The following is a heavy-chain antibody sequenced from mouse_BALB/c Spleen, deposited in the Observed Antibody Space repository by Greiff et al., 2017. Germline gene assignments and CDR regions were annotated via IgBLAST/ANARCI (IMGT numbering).Heavy chain of an antibody. Sequence: VQLKESGTVLARPGASVKMSCKASGYTFTSYWMHWVKQRPGQGLEWIGAIYPGNSDTSYNQKFKGKAKLTAVTSTSTAYMELSSLTNEDSAVYYCTRGLYYDYDEYYYAMDYWGQGTSVTVSS. J-gene: IGHJ4*01. CDR1: GYTFTSYW. CDR2: IYPGNSDT. D-gene: IGHD2-4*01. V-gene: IGHV1-5*01. CDR3: TRGLYYDYDEYYYAMDY.